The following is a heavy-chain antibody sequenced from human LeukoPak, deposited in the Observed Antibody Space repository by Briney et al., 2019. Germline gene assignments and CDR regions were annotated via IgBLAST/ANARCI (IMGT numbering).Heavy chain of an antibody. V-gene: IGHV4-4*02. CDR3: ARVVSVAGSPYYYYYMDV. CDR2: IYHSGST. CDR1: GGSISSSNW. Sequence: SGTLSLTCAVSGGSISSSNWWSWVRQPPGKGLEWIGEIYHSGSTNYNPSLKGRVTISVDKSKNQFSLKLSSVTAADTAVYYCARVVSVAGSPYYYYYMDVWGKGTTVTVSS. D-gene: IGHD6-19*01. J-gene: IGHJ6*03.